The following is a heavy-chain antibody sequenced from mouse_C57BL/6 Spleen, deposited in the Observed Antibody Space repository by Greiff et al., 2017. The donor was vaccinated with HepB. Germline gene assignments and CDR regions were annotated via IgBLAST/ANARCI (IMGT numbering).Heavy chain of an antibody. J-gene: IGHJ2*01. CDR1: GYSFTGYY. V-gene: IGHV1-42*01. Sequence: VQLQQSGPELVKPGASVKISCKASGYSFTGYYMNWVKQSPEKSLEWIGEINPSTGGTTYNQKFKAKATLTVDKSSSTAYMQLKSLTSEDSAVYYCARKGYYGSSLYYFDYWGQGTTLTVSS. CDR2: INPSTGGT. CDR3: ARKGYYGSSLYYFDY. D-gene: IGHD1-1*01.